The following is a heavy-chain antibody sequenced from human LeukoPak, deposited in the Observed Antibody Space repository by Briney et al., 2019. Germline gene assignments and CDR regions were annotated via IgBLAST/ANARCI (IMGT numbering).Heavy chain of an antibody. Sequence: ASVKVSCKASGGTFSSYAISWVRQAPGQGLEWMGGIIPIFGTANYAQKFQGRVTITADESTSTAYMELRSLRSDDTAVYYCARVAVPMVYATVWGQGTLVTVSS. CDR1: GGTFSSYA. CDR3: ARVAVPMVYATV. J-gene: IGHJ4*02. D-gene: IGHD2-8*01. V-gene: IGHV1-69*13. CDR2: IIPIFGTA.